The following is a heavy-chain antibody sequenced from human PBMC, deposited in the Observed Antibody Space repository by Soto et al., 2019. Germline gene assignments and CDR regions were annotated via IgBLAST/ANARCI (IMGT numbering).Heavy chain of an antibody. CDR2: ISYDGSNK. CDR1: GFTFSSYA. J-gene: IGHJ4*02. Sequence: RSLRLSCAASGFTFSSYAMHWVRQAPGKGLEWVAVISYDGSNKYYADSVKGRFTISRDNSKNTLYLQMSSLRDEDTAVYYCAKYCSSAVCFDYWGQGTLVTVSS. CDR3: AKYCSSAVCFDY. V-gene: IGHV3-30-3*02. D-gene: IGHD2-8*01.